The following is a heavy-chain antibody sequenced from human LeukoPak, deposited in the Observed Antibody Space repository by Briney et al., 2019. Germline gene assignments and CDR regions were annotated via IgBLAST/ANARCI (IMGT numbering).Heavy chain of an antibody. V-gene: IGHV3-21*01. CDR1: GFTFGSYS. D-gene: IGHD3-16*02. J-gene: IGHJ4*02. CDR2: ISSSSSYI. CDR3: AREDVIGGFDY. Sequence: GGSLRLSCAASGFTFGSYSMNWVRQAPGKGVEWVSSISSSSSYIYYADSVKGRFTISRDNAKNSLYLQMNSLRAEDTAVYYCAREDVIGGFDYWGQGTLVTVSS.